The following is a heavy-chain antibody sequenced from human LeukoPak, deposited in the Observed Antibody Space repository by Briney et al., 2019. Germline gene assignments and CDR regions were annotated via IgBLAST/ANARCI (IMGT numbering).Heavy chain of an antibody. CDR2: IYTSGSAWST. CDR1: GGSISSDY. D-gene: IGHD3-10*01. CDR3: VRVIRAGSWDALDV. J-gene: IGHJ3*01. V-gene: IGHV4-4*07. Sequence: SETLSLTCSVSGGSISSDYWSWIRQPAGKGLEWIGRIYTSGSAWSTSYNPSLKSRVTMSVDTSKSQFSLKLSSVTAADTAVYYCVRVIRAGSWDALDVWGPGTLVAISS.